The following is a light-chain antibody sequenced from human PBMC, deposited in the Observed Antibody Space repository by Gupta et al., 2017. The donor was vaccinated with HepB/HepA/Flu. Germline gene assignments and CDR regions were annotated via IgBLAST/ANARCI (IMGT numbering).Light chain of an antibody. CDR3: QQSYSTPYT. Sequence: DIQMTQSPSSLSASVGDRVTITCRASQSINHFLNWYQQKPGKAPKLLIHAVFTLQSGVPPTFSGSGSGTDFTLTISSLQPEDFATYYCQQSYSTPYTFGQGTKVEIK. J-gene: IGKJ2*01. CDR2: AVF. CDR1: QSINHF. V-gene: IGKV1-39*01.